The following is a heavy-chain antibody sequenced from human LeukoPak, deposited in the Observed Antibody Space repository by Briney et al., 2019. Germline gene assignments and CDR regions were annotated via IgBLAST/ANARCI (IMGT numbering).Heavy chain of an antibody. J-gene: IGHJ4*02. CDR3: AKVISSYSGYDSY. CDR2: ISDGGHHT. V-gene: IGHV3-23*01. Sequence: GGSLRLSCAASRTTLTYGMSWVRQAPGKGLEWVSSISDGGHHTFYAESVKGRFTIFRDNSKNTLYLQMDSLRAEDTAVYYCAKVISSYSGYDSYWGQGTRVTVSS. CDR1: RTTLTYG. D-gene: IGHD5-12*01.